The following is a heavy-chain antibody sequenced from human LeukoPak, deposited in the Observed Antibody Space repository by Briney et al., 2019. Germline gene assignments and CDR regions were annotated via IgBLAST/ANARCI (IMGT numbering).Heavy chain of an antibody. CDR3: ARVVAYNGDYVAGDYYYYYYMDV. Sequence: VASVKVSCKASGYTFTGYYMHWVRQAPGQGLEWMGWINPNSGGTNYAQKFQGRVTMTRDTSISTAYMELSRLRSDDTAVYYCARVVAYNGDYVAGDYYYYYYMDVWGKGTTVAVSS. D-gene: IGHD4-17*01. CDR1: GYTFTGYY. J-gene: IGHJ6*03. V-gene: IGHV1-2*02. CDR2: INPNSGGT.